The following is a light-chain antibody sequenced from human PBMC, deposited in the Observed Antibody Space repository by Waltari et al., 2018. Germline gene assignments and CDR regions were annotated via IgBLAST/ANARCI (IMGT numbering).Light chain of an antibody. CDR1: QSISNW. Sequence: DIQMTQSPSHLSASVGDRVTITCRASQSISNWLAWYQQKPGKAPKLLIYKASTLESGVPSKFSGSGSGTEFTLTISSLQPDDFATYYCQQYNSYSLLTFGGGTKVEIK. J-gene: IGKJ4*01. V-gene: IGKV1-5*03. CDR2: KAS. CDR3: QQYNSYSLLT.